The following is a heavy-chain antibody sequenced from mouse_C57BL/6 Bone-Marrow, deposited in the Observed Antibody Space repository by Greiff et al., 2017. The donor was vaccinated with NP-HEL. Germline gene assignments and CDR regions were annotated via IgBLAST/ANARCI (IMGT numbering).Heavy chain of an antibody. V-gene: IGHV1-59*01. CDR3: ARDYDYDEGYAMDY. CDR2: IDPSDSYT. D-gene: IGHD2-4*01. Sequence: QVQLQQPGAELVRPGTSVKLSCKASGYTFTSYWMHWVKQRPGQGLEWIGVIDPSDSYTNYNQKFKGKATLTVDTSSSTAYMQLSSLTSADSAVYYCARDYDYDEGYAMDYWGQGTSVTVSS. CDR1: GYTFTSYW. J-gene: IGHJ4*01.